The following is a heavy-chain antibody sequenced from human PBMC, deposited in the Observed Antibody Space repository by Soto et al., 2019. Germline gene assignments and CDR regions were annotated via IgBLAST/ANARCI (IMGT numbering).Heavy chain of an antibody. Sequence: PSETLSLTYTVSGGSISSYYWSWIRQSPGKGLEWIGYMYYSGSTNYNPSLKSRVTISIDTSRNQFSLKLSSVTAADTAVYYCARGTFGVVKDWGQGTLVTVSS. D-gene: IGHD3-3*01. V-gene: IGHV4-59*01. CDR2: MYYSGST. CDR3: ARGTFGVVKD. J-gene: IGHJ4*02. CDR1: GGSISSYY.